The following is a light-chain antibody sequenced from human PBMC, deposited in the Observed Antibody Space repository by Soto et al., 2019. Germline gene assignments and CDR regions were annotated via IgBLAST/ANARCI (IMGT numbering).Light chain of an antibody. CDR2: DVS. J-gene: IGLJ2*01. Sequence: QSALTQPPSVSGSPGQSITISCRGSSADIGSHNRVSWYHQPPDTAPKLIIYDVSDRPSGVPYRFSGSKSANTASLSISGLQPEDEGVYYCSSSSSNSASVLFGGGTKLTVL. CDR3: SSSSSNSASVL. V-gene: IGLV2-18*02. CDR1: SADIGSHNR.